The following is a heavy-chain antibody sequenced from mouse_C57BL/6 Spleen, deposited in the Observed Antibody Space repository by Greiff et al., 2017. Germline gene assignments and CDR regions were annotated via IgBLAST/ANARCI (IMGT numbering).Heavy chain of an antibody. D-gene: IGHD1-1*01. V-gene: IGHV1-19*01. Sequence: EVQLQQSGPVLVKPGASVKMSCKASGYTFTDYYLNWVKQSHGKSLEWIGVINPYNGGTSYNQKFKGKATLTVDKSSSTAYMELNSLTSEDSAVYYCAREADSTVVFDYWGQGTTLTVSS. CDR2: INPYNGGT. J-gene: IGHJ2*01. CDR3: AREADSTVVFDY. CDR1: GYTFTDYY.